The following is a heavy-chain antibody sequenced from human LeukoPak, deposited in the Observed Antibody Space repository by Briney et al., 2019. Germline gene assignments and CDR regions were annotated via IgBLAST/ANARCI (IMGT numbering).Heavy chain of an antibody. CDR3: ARGFDWLLSTPPFDY. V-gene: IGHV3-7*03. CDR2: IKQDGSEK. D-gene: IGHD3-9*01. J-gene: IGHJ4*02. Sequence: GGSLRLSCAASGFTFSSYWMSWVRQAPGKGLEWVANIKQDGSEKYYVDSVKGRFTISRDNAKNSLYLQMNSLRAEDTAVYYCARGFDWLLSTPPFDYWGQGTLVTVSS. CDR1: GFTFSSYW.